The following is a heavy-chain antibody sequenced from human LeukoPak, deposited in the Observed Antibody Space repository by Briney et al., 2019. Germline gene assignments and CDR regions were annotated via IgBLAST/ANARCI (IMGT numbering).Heavy chain of an antibody. Sequence: TGGSLRLSCAASGFTFSSYAMSWVRQAPGKGLEWVSAISGSGGSTYYADSVKGRFTISRDNSKNTLYLQMNSLRAEDTAVYYCAKDLEYSSSLFDYWGQGTLVTVSS. V-gene: IGHV3-23*01. CDR2: ISGSGGST. D-gene: IGHD6-6*01. CDR3: AKDLEYSSSLFDY. J-gene: IGHJ4*02. CDR1: GFTFSSYA.